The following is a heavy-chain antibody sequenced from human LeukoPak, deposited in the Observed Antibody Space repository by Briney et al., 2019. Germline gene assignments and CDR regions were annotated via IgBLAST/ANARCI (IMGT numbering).Heavy chain of an antibody. CDR1: GFTFDDYA. Sequence: GGSLRLSCAASGFTFDDYAMHWVRQAPGKGLEWVSGITWNSGSIGYADSVKGRFTISRDNAKNSLYLQMNILRVEDTAVYYCVKDWGVLPDYSADGFDIWGPGTVVTVSS. CDR2: ITWNSGSI. CDR3: VKDWGVLPDYSADGFDI. J-gene: IGHJ3*02. V-gene: IGHV3-9*01. D-gene: IGHD4-11*01.